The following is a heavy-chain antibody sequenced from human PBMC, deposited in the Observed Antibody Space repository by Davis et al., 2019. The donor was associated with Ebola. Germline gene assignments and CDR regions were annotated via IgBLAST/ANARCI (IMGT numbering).Heavy chain of an antibody. J-gene: IGHJ5*02. CDR2: INPSGST. D-gene: IGHD2-15*01. CDR1: GGSFSDYY. Sequence: SETLSLTCAVYGGSFSDYYWSWIRQPPEKGLDWIGEINPSGSTNYNPSLKSRVTISVDTSKNQFSLKLSSVTAADTAVYYCARLGGYCSGGSCYYPDLFDNWFDPWGQGTLVTVSS. V-gene: IGHV4-34*01. CDR3: ARLGGYCSGGSCYYPDLFDNWFDP.